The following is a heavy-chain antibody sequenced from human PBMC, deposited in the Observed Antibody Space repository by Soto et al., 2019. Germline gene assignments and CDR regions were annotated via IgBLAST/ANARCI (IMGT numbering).Heavy chain of an antibody. V-gene: IGHV4-31*03. CDR1: GGSISSGGYY. CDR3: ARDESRGWAFDI. CDR2: IYYSGST. D-gene: IGHD6-19*01. J-gene: IGHJ3*02. Sequence: QVQLQESGPGLVKPSQTLSLTCTVSGGSISSGGYYWSWIRQHPGKGLEWIGYIYYSGSTYYNPSLKRRVTKSVDTSKNPFSLKLSSVTAADTAVYYCARDESRGWAFDIWGQGTMVTVSS.